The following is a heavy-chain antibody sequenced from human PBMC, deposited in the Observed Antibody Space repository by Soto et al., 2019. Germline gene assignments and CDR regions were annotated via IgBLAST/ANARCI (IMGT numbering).Heavy chain of an antibody. CDR3: PKDHYRTSSTFHY. D-gene: IGHD4-4*01. Sequence: GGSLRLSCAASGFTFGSYAMSWVRQAPGKGLEWVSAISGSGGSTYYADSVKGRFTISRDNSKNTLYLQMNSLRAEDTAVYYYPKDHYRTSSTFHYWGQGTMVTVSS. CDR1: GFTFGSYA. V-gene: IGHV3-23*01. CDR2: ISGSGGST. J-gene: IGHJ4*02.